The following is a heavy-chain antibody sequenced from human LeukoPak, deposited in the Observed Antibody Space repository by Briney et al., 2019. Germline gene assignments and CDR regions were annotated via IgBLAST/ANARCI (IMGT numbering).Heavy chain of an antibody. V-gene: IGHV4-39*07. D-gene: IGHD1-26*01. CDR2: VNESGGT. CDR1: GGSISSSSYY. Sequence: SETLSLTCTVSGGSISSSSYYWGWIRQPPGKGLEWIGEVNESGGTNINPSLKSRVTISVDTSKNQFSLKLSSVTAADTAVYYCARYREVGATVDYWGQGTLVTVSS. CDR3: ARYREVGATVDY. J-gene: IGHJ4*02.